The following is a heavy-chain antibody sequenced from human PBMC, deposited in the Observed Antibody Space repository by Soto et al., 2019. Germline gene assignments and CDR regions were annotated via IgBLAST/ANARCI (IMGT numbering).Heavy chain of an antibody. CDR3: AREPGYCSRTSCYRRAFDT. CDR1: GFTFSGHW. J-gene: IGHJ3*02. D-gene: IGHD2-2*01. Sequence: EVQLVESGGDLVQPEGSLRLSCAASGFTFSGHWMHWVRQVPGKGLEWVSRINTDGATSTYADSVKGRFTISRDNAKNTLYLQMSALRAGDTALYYCAREPGYCSRTSCYRRAFDTWGQGTTVTVSS. CDR2: INTDGATS. V-gene: IGHV3-74*03.